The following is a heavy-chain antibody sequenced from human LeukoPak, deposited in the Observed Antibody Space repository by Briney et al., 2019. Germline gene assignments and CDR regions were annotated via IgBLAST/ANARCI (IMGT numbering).Heavy chain of an antibody. CDR2: INHSGST. D-gene: IGHD3-22*01. J-gene: IGHJ3*02. V-gene: IGHV4-34*01. CDR3: ARGYYYDSLDAFNI. CDR1: GGSFSGYY. Sequence: KPSETLSLTCAVYGGSFSGYYWSWIRQPPGKGLEWIGEINHSGSTNYNPSLKSRVTISVDKSKNQFSLKLSSVTAADTAVYYCARGYYYDSLDAFNIWGQGTMVTVSS.